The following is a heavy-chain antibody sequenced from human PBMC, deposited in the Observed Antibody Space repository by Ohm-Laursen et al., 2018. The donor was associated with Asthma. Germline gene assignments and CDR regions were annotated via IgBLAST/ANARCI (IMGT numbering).Heavy chain of an antibody. V-gene: IGHV3-30*18. CDR3: AKDREAKSYAAVLAS. D-gene: IGHD3-16*01. Sequence: SLRLSCAASGFTFSDYAMHWVRQAPGKGPEWVAVMSYDGIDKYHGDSVKGRFTISRDNSNNTLFLQLNSLRAEDTAVYYCAKDREAKSYAAVLASWGQGTLVTVSS. J-gene: IGHJ5*02. CDR2: MSYDGIDK. CDR1: GFTFSDYA.